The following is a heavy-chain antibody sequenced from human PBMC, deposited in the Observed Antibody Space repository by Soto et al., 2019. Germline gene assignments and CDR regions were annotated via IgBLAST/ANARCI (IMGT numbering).Heavy chain of an antibody. V-gene: IGHV4-39*01. CDR1: GGSISGSSYY. D-gene: IGHD7-27*01. Sequence: QLQLHESGPGLVKPSETLSLTCTVSGGSISGSSYYWAWLRQPPGKGLEYIGNIYYNGRTTSYNPPLKSRETMSVDTSKNQFSLKLNAETATDTAGYYCARQSNGGSPWLDPWGQGTLVTVSS. J-gene: IGHJ5*02. CDR2: IYYNGRTT. CDR3: ARQSNGGSPWLDP.